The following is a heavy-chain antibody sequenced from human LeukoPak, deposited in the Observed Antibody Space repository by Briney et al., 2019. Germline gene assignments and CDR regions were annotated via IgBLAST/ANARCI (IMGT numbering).Heavy chain of an antibody. CDR2: IYYSGST. V-gene: IGHV4-61*01. J-gene: IGHJ4*02. CDR3: ARATYYDFWSGYYPFDY. D-gene: IGHD3-3*01. Sequence: SETLSLTCTVSGGSVSSGSYYWSWIRQPPGKGLEWIGYIYYSGSTNYNPSLKSRVTISVDTSKNQFSLKLSSVTAADTAVYYCARATYYDFWSGYYPFDYWGQGTLVIVSS. CDR1: GGSVSSGSYY.